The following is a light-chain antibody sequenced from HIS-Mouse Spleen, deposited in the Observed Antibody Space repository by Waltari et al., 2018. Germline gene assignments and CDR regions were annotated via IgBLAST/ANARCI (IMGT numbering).Light chain of an antibody. CDR3: YSTDSSGNHRV. V-gene: IGLV3-10*01. CDR1: ALPKKY. CDR2: EDS. J-gene: IGLJ2*01. Sequence: SYVLTQPPSASVSPGQTARITCSGDALPKKYAYWYQQKSGQAPVLVIYEDSKRPSGIPERFSGSSSGTMATLTISGAQVEDEADYYCYSTDSSGNHRVFGGGTKLTVL.